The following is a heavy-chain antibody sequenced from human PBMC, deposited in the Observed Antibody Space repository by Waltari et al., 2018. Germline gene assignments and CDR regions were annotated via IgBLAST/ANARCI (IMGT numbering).Heavy chain of an antibody. CDR3: ARDYDQDWFDP. CDR1: VGPISDFY. D-gene: IGHD3-16*01. CDR2: IYGRGSP. J-gene: IGHJ5*02. V-gene: IGHV4-4*07. Sequence: QVQLQESGPGLVRPSEPLSLTCTVSVGPISDFYWTWIRPPAGQGLEWIGRIYGRGSPNPHPSLKGRVSISVDTSKNQFSLMLTSVTAADTAVYFCARDYDQDWFDPWGQGTLVTVS.